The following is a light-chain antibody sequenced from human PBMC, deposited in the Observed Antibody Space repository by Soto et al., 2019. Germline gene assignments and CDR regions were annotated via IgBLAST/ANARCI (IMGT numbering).Light chain of an antibody. J-gene: IGKJ2*01. Sequence: ESELTQSPGTLSLSPGERATLSCRASQTVNSRYLTWYQHKPGQAPRLLIYGASIRATGIPDRFSGSRSGADFSLTITRLEPEDSAVYYCQQFDDSRPAFTFGQGTKLEI. CDR1: QTVNSRY. CDR3: QQFDDSRPAFT. V-gene: IGKV3-20*01. CDR2: GAS.